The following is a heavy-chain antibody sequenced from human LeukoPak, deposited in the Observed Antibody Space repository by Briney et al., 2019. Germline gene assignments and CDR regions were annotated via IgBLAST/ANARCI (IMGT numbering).Heavy chain of an antibody. J-gene: IGHJ5*02. CDR1: GYTFTGYY. D-gene: IGHD1-1*01. V-gene: IGHV1-2*02. Sequence: ASVKVSCKASGYTFTGYYMHWVRQAPGQGLEWMGWINPNSGGTNYAQKFQGRVTMTRDTSISTAYMELSRLRSDDTAVYYCARDPWNDWDHLNSWFDPWGQGTLVTVSS. CDR3: ARDPWNDWDHLNSWFDP. CDR2: INPNSGGT.